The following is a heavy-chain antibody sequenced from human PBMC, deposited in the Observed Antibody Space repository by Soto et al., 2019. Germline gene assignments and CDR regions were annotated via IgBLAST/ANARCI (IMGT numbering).Heavy chain of an antibody. D-gene: IGHD1-7*01. CDR3: ARHITGTPLYYYYHGLDV. Sequence: GESLKISCNGSGYSFTSCWIGWVRQMPGKGLEWMGIIYPGDSDTRYSPSFQGQVTISADKSISTAYLQWSSLKASDTAMYYCARHITGTPLYYYYHGLDVSGQGTTVTVSS. CDR2: IYPGDSDT. J-gene: IGHJ6*02. V-gene: IGHV5-51*01. CDR1: GYSFTSCW.